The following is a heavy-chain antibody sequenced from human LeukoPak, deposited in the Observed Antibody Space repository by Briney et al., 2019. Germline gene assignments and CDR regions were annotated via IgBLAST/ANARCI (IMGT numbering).Heavy chain of an antibody. Sequence: SSETLSLTCTVSGGSISSGDYYWSWIRQPPGKGLEWIGYIYYSGSTYYNPSLESRVTISVDTSKNQFSLKLSSVTAADTAVYYCARTTLLYYDLWSGYPPGYGMDVWGQGTTVTVSS. CDR3: ARTTLLYYDLWSGYPPGYGMDV. CDR1: GGSISSGDYY. V-gene: IGHV4-30-4*01. J-gene: IGHJ6*02. D-gene: IGHD3-3*01. CDR2: IYYSGST.